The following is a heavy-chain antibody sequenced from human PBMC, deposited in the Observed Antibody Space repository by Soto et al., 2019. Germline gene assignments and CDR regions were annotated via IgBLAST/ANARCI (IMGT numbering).Heavy chain of an antibody. Sequence: SETLSLTCAVSGGSISSGGYSWSWIRQPPGTGLEWIGEINHTGSTNYNPSLKSRVTISVDTSKNQFSLKLVSVTAADTAVYYCARHFVAVVIQGWGYLGQGTLVTVSS. CDR3: ARHFVAVVIQGWGY. D-gene: IGHD3-10*01. V-gene: IGHV4-30-2*03. CDR1: GGSISSGGYS. CDR2: INHTGST. J-gene: IGHJ4*02.